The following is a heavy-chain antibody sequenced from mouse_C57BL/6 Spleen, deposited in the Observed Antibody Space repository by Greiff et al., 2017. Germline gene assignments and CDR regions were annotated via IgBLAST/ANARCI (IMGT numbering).Heavy chain of an antibody. J-gene: IGHJ2*01. V-gene: IGHV1-82*01. CDR1: GYAFSSSW. Sequence: QVQLQQSGPELVKPGASVKISCKASGYAFSSSWMNWVKQRPGKGLEWIGRIYPGDGDTNYNGKFKGKATLTADKSSSTAYMQLSSLTSEDSAVYFCARRDWNDGFFDYWGQGTTLTVSS. D-gene: IGHD2-3*01. CDR3: ARRDWNDGFFDY. CDR2: IYPGDGDT.